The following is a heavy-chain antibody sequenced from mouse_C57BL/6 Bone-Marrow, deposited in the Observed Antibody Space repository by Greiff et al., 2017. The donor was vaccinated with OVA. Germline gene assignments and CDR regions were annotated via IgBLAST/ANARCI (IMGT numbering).Heavy chain of an antibody. D-gene: IGHD2-2*01. CDR2: IYPGSGST. J-gene: IGHJ4*01. Sequence: QVQLKQPGAELVKPGASVKMSCKASGYTFTSYWITWVKQRPGQGLEWIGDIYPGSGSTNYNEKFKRKATLTVDTSSSTAYMHLSSLTSEDSAVYYWARSGGYYDAMDYWGQGTSVTVSS. CDR3: ARSGGYYDAMDY. V-gene: IGHV1-55*01. CDR1: GYTFTSYW.